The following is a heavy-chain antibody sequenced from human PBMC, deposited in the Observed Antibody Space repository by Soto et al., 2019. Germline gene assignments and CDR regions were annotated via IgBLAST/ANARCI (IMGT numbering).Heavy chain of an antibody. D-gene: IGHD6-19*01. CDR2: MYVDGST. Sequence: EVQLVASGGDLIQPGGSLRLSCGVSGFSVSGNSLSWVRQAPGKGLEWVSYMYVDGSTYYADSVRGRFTLSRDNSKNTLYLQMNNLRGEDTAVYYCARDGGSHTVVAGTQYYGMDVWGQGTTVTVSS. CDR1: GFSVSGNS. CDR3: ARDGGSHTVVAGTQYYGMDV. V-gene: IGHV3-53*01. J-gene: IGHJ6*02.